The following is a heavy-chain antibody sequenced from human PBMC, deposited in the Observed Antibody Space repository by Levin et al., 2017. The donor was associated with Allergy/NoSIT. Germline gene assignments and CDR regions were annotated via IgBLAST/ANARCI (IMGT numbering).Heavy chain of an antibody. D-gene: IGHD6-19*01. V-gene: IGHV1-3*01. CDR3: ARDAVTHGRGKYSSGWYYFDY. Sequence: ASVKVSCKASGYTFTSYAMHWVRQAPGQRLEWMGWINAGNGNTKYSQKFQGRVTITRDTSASTAYMELSSLRSEDTAVYYCARDAVTHGRGKYSSGWYYFDYWGQGTLVTVSS. CDR2: INAGNGNT. CDR1: GYTFTSYA. J-gene: IGHJ4*02.